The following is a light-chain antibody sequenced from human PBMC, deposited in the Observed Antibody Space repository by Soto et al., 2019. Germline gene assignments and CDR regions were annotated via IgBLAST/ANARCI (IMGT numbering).Light chain of an antibody. CDR1: QTISTW. Sequence: DIQVTQSPPTLSASVGDRVTITCRASQTISTWMAWYQQKPGKAPKLLIYTASNLQSGVPSRFSGSGSGTDFTLTISSLQPEDFATYYCQQSYNALTFGGGTKVDIK. J-gene: IGKJ4*01. CDR2: TAS. V-gene: IGKV1-39*01. CDR3: QQSYNALT.